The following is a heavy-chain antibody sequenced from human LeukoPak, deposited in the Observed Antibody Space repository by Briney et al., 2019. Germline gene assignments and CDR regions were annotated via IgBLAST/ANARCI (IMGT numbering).Heavy chain of an antibody. V-gene: IGHV1-18*01. Sequence: ASVKVSCKASGYTFTSYGISWVRQAPGQGLEWMGWISAYNGNTNYAQKFQGRVTITADESTSTAYMELSSLRSEDTAVYYCARGPPGIAARPTSDYYYYGMDVWGQGTTVTVSS. CDR3: ARGPPGIAARPTSDYYYYGMDV. CDR1: GYTFTSYG. CDR2: ISAYNGNT. J-gene: IGHJ6*02. D-gene: IGHD6-6*01.